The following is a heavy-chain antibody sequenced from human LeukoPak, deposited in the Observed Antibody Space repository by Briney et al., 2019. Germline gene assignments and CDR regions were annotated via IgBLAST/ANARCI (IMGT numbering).Heavy chain of an antibody. J-gene: IGHJ1*01. CDR3: ARDGHYDILTGYFQD. CDR1: GFTFSSYA. Sequence: PGGSLRLSCAASGFTFSSYAMHWVRQAPGKGLEYVSAISSNGGSTYYANSVKGRFTISRDNSKNTLYLQMGSLRAEDTAVYYCARDGHYDILTGYFQDWGQGTLVTVSS. CDR2: ISSNGGST. D-gene: IGHD3-9*01. V-gene: IGHV3-64*01.